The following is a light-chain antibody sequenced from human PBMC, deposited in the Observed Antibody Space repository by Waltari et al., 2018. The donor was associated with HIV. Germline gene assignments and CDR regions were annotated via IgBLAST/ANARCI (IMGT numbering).Light chain of an antibody. CDR3: QESYGAPPWT. CDR2: VTS. Sequence: DIQMTPSPSSLSASVGDRVTITCRASQNVLTYLNWYQMKPGKAPKLLIYVTSDLEGGVPSRFSGSGFGTDFTLTISSLQPEDFATYFCQESYGAPPWTFGQGTTVDVK. CDR1: QNVLTY. V-gene: IGKV1-39*01. J-gene: IGKJ1*01.